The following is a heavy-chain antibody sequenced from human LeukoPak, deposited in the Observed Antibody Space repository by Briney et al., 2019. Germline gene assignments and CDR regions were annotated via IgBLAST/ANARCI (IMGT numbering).Heavy chain of an antibody. CDR2: ITTGGPNT. J-gene: IGHJ4*02. Sequence: GGSLRLSCTASGFTFSSYTMSWVRQAPGKGLKWVSTITTGGPNTYYADSVKGRFTISRDNSKNTLYLQVNSLRAEDTAVYYCARRGDGGRSFDYWGQGTLVTVSS. CDR1: GFTFSSYT. CDR3: ARRGDGGRSFDY. D-gene: IGHD4-23*01. V-gene: IGHV3-23*01.